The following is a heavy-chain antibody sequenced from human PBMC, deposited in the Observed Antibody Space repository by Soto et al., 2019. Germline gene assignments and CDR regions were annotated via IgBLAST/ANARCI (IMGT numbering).Heavy chain of an antibody. Sequence: QIQLVQSGAEVKKPGASVKVSCKASGYTFSSYHITWVRQAPGQGLEWMGWISAYNGNTNYAQNLQGRVTMTTDPSTSTAYMELRSLRSDDTTVYYCARDLPPVDYWGQGTLVTVSS. CDR1: GYTFSSYH. V-gene: IGHV1-18*01. CDR2: ISAYNGNT. CDR3: ARDLPPVDY. J-gene: IGHJ4*02.